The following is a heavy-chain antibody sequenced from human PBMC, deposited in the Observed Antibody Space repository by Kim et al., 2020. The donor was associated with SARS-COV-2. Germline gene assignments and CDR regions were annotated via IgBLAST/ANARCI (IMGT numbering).Heavy chain of an antibody. Sequence: SETLSLTCTVSGYSISSGYYWGWIRQPPGTGLEWIGSIYHSGSTYYNPSLKSRVTISVDTSKNQFSLKLSSVTAADTAVYYCAGLPTDYDFWSGYLFDPWGQGTLVTVSS. CDR2: IYHSGST. D-gene: IGHD3-3*01. CDR1: GYSISSGYY. CDR3: AGLPTDYDFWSGYLFDP. V-gene: IGHV4-38-2*02. J-gene: IGHJ5*02.